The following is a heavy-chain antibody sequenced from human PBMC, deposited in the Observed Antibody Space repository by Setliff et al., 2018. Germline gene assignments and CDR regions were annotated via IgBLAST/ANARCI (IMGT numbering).Heavy chain of an antibody. J-gene: IGHJ3*02. Sequence: SETLSLTCTVSGYSVSSGHYWGRIRQPPGKGLEWIGSISHSGSTYYNPSLKSRVTISVDTSKNQFSLKLSSVTAADTAVYYCARDYYDSSGYYLLAFDIWGQGTMVTVSS. CDR1: GYSVSSGHY. D-gene: IGHD3-22*01. CDR2: ISHSGST. CDR3: ARDYYDSSGYYLLAFDI. V-gene: IGHV4-38-2*02.